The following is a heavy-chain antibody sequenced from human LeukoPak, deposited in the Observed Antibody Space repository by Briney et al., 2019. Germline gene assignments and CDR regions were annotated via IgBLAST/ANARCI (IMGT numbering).Heavy chain of an antibody. V-gene: IGHV3-21*01. Sequence: PGGSLRLSCAASGFTFSTYNMIWVRQAPGKGLEWVSSISSSSNYIYYADSVKGRFTISRDNAKNSLYLQMNSLRADDTAVYYCARGLAPWAQGTLVTVSS. CDR2: ISSSSNYI. J-gene: IGHJ5*02. CDR3: ARGLAP. CDR1: GFTFSTYN.